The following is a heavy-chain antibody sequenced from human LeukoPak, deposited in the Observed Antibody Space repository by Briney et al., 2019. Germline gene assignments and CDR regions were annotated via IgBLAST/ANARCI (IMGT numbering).Heavy chain of an antibody. CDR1: GGSISSYY. J-gene: IGHJ4*02. CDR2: IYYSGNT. CDR3: ARTESGSYYTIDY. V-gene: IGHV4-59*01. D-gene: IGHD3-10*01. Sequence: SETLSLTCTVSGGSISSYYWSWIRQPPGKGLEWIGYIYYSGNTNYNPSLKSRVTISVDTSKNQFSLKLSSVTAADTAVYYCARTESGSYYTIDYWGQGTLVTVSS.